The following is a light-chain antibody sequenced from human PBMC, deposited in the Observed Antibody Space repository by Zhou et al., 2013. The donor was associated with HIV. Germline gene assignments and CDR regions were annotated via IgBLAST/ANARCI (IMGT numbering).Light chain of an antibody. V-gene: IGKV3-20*01. CDR1: QSVSRY. Sequence: EIVLTQFPATLSLSPGERATLSCRASQSVSRYLAWYQQKPGQAPRLLIFDASNRATGTPARFSGSGSGTDFTLTISRLEPEDFAVYYCQQYGSSPPITFGQGTRLEIK. J-gene: IGKJ5*01. CDR3: QQYGSSPPIT. CDR2: DAS.